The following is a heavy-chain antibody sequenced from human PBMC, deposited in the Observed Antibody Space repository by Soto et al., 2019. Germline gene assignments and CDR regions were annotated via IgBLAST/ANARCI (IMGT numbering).Heavy chain of an antibody. D-gene: IGHD5-12*01. CDR2: MNPNSGNT. Sequence: ASVKVSCKASGYTFTSYDINWVRQATGQGLEWMGWMNPNSGNTGYAQKFQGRVTMTRNTSISTAYMELSSLRSEDTAVYYCARTARMSAVKTYYYYYMDVWGKGTTVTVSS. CDR1: GYTFTSYD. J-gene: IGHJ6*03. CDR3: ARTARMSAVKTYYYYYMDV. V-gene: IGHV1-8*01.